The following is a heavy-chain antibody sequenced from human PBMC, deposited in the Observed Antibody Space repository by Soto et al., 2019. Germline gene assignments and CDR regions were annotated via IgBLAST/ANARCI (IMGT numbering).Heavy chain of an antibody. Sequence: QVQLVQSGAEVKMPGSSVKVSCKASGGTFSNYAVNWVRQAPGQGLEWMGGIIPIFGTTNTAQKFQGRVTIKADESTSTVFMERSSLRSEDTAMYYCAQEHRTTVTTRWGQGTLVTVSS. J-gene: IGHJ4*02. D-gene: IGHD4-17*01. CDR2: IIPIFGTT. CDR1: GGTFSNYA. V-gene: IGHV1-69*12. CDR3: AQEHRTTVTTR.